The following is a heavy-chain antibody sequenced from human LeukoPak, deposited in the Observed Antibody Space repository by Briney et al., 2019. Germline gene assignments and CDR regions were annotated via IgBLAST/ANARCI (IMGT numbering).Heavy chain of an antibody. D-gene: IGHD1-26*01. Sequence: GGTLRLSCAASGFTFSSYEMNWVRHAPGKGLEWVSYIRSSGSTIYYADSAKGRFTISRDNAQNSLYLPMNSLRADDTAVYYCARDTGIGGATDYWGDGTLVTVSS. CDR3: ARDTGIGGATDY. CDR1: GFTFSSYE. V-gene: IGHV3-48*03. CDR2: IRSSGSTI. J-gene: IGHJ4*01.